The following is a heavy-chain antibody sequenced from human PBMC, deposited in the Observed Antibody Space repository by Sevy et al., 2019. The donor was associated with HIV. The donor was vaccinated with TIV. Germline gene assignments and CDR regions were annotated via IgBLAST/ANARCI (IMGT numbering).Heavy chain of an antibody. CDR1: GGSISSYY. D-gene: IGHD4-4*01. CDR3: ARGTYSNGNYYYYYYYMDV. V-gene: IGHV4-4*07. CDR2: IYTSGST. J-gene: IGHJ6*03. Sequence: SETLSLTCTVSGGSISSYYWSWIRQPAGKGLEWIGRIYTSGSTNYNPSLKSRVTMSVDTSKNQFSLKLSSVTAADTAVYYCARGTYSNGNYYYYYYYMDVWGKGTTVIVSS.